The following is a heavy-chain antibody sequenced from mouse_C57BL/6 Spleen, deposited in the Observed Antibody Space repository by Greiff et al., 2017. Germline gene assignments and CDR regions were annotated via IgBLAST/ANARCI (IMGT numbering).Heavy chain of an antibody. D-gene: IGHD2-3*01. V-gene: IGHV1-80*01. CDR1: GYAFRSYW. CDR2: IYPGDGDT. Sequence: QVQLQQSGAELVKPGASVKISCKASGYAFRSYWMNWVKQRPGKGLEWIGQIYPGDGDTNYNGKFKGKATLTADKSSSTAYMQLSSLTSEDSAVYFCAREDDGSPPFAYWGQGTLVTVSA. CDR3: AREDDGSPPFAY. J-gene: IGHJ3*01.